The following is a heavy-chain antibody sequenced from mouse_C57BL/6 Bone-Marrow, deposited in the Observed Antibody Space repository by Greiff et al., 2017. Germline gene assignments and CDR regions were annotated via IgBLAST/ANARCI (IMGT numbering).Heavy chain of an antibody. V-gene: IGHV1-76*01. Sequence: QVQLKPSWAELVRPGASVKLSCKASGYTFTDYYINWVKQRPGQGLEWIARIYPGSGNTYYNEKFKGKATLTAEKSSSTAYMQLSSLTSEDSAVYFCAKVDGNYAFDYWGQGTTLTVSS. J-gene: IGHJ2*01. CDR1: GYTFTDYY. CDR2: IYPGSGNT. D-gene: IGHD2-1*01. CDR3: AKVDGNYAFDY.